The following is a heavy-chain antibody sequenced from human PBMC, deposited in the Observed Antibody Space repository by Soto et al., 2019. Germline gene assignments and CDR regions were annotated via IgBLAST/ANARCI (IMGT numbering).Heavy chain of an antibody. CDR3: GRVGYYGGNPRDY. Sequence: EVQLVESGGGLVQPGGSLRLSCAASGFTFNDYWMHWVRQAPGKGLVWVSRINSDGSSTSYADSVKGRFTISRDNAKNTLYLQMNSLRAEDTAVYYCGRVGYYGGNPRDYWVQGTLVTVSS. V-gene: IGHV3-74*01. CDR2: INSDGSST. CDR1: GFTFNDYW. J-gene: IGHJ4*02. D-gene: IGHD4-17*01.